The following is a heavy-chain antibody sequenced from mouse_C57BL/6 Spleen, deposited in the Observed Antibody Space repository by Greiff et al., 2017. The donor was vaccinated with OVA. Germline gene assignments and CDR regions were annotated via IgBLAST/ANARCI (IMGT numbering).Heavy chain of an antibody. CDR3: GRNYGRFRSFDY. J-gene: IGHJ2*01. CDR2: IYTGSGST. V-gene: IGHV1-55*01. D-gene: IGHD1-1*02. CDR1: GYTFTSYW. Sequence: QVQLQQPGAELVKPGASVKMSCTASGYTFTSYWITWVKQSPGQGLEWIGDIYTGSGSTNYNEKFKSQATLTVDTSSSTSYMQISSLTSEDYAGAYCGRNYGRFRSFDYWGQGTTLTVSS.